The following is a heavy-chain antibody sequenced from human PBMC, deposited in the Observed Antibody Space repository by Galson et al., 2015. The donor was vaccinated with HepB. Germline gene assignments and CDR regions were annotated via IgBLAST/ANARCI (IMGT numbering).Heavy chain of an antibody. D-gene: IGHD3-10*01. V-gene: IGHV3-30*04. CDR2: ISYDGSNK. CDR3: ARDRSRFGEFSYGMDV. CDR1: GFTFSSYA. J-gene: IGHJ6*02. Sequence: SLRLSCAASGFTFSSYAMHWVRQAPGKGLEWVAVISYDGSNKYYADSVEGRFTISRDNSKNTLYLQMNSLRAEDTAVYYCARDRSRFGEFSYGMDVWGQGTTVTVSS.